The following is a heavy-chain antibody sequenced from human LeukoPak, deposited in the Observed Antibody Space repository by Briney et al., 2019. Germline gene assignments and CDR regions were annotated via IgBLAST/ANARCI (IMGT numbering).Heavy chain of an antibody. D-gene: IGHD2-2*01. CDR2: INHSGST. CDR3: ARDARRGDDAFDI. V-gene: IGHV4-34*01. J-gene: IGHJ3*02. Sequence: SETLSLTCAVYGGSFSGYYWSWIRQPPGKGLEWIGEINHSGSTNYNPSLKSRVTMSVDTSKNQFSPKLSSVTAADTAVYYCARDARRGDDAFDIWGQGTMVTVSS. CDR1: GGSFSGYY.